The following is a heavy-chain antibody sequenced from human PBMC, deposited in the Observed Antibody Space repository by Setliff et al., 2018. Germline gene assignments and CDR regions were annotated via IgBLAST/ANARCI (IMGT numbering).Heavy chain of an antibody. J-gene: IGHJ3*02. Sequence: ASVKVSCKASGYTFTNYDINWVRQAPGQGLEWMGIVNPSGGLTRYAQKFQGRVTMTRDTSTSTVYMEVISLRSEDTAVYFCARDRFYNSWSGTSITAPHDAFDIWGQGTMVTVSS. CDR1: GYTFTNYD. CDR2: VNPSGGLT. V-gene: IGHV1-46*03. CDR3: ARDRFYNSWSGTSITAPHDAFDI. D-gene: IGHD3-3*01.